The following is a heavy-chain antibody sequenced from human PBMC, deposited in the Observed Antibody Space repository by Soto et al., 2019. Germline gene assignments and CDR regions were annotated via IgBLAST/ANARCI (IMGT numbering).Heavy chain of an antibody. CDR3: ARDVGWDWNYYSDY. J-gene: IGHJ4*02. CDR2: IYYSGST. Sequence: SETLSLTCTVSGGSISSSSYYWGWIRQPPGKGLEWIGSIYYSGSTYYNPSLKSRVTISVDTSKNQFSLKLSSVTAADTAVYYCARDVGWDWNYYSDYWGQGTLVTVSS. D-gene: IGHD1-7*01. CDR1: GGSISSSSYY. V-gene: IGHV4-39*07.